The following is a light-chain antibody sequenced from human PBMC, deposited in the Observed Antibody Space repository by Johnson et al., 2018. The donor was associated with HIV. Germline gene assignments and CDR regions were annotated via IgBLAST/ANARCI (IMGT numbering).Light chain of an antibody. Sequence: QPVLTQPPSVSAAAGQKVTISCSGSSSNIGNNYVAWYQQVPGTAPKLLIYDNNRRPSGVPDRFSGSKSGTSATLGITGLQTGDEADYFCGTGDNSLRTAFFGTGTTVTVL. CDR2: DNN. CDR1: SSNIGNNY. CDR3: GTGDNSLRTAF. J-gene: IGLJ1*01. V-gene: IGLV1-51*01.